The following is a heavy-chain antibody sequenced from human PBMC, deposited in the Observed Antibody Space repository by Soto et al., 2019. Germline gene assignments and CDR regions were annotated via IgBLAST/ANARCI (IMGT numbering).Heavy chain of an antibody. CDR3: ARTTIHNWFDP. CDR1: GGSISSGGYY. V-gene: IGHV4-31*03. J-gene: IGHJ5*02. D-gene: IGHD4-17*01. Sequence: SETLSLTCTVSGGSISSGGYYWSWIRQHPGKGLEWIGYIYYSGSTYYNPSLKSRVTISVDTSKNQFSLKLSSVTAADTAVYYCARTTIHNWFDPWGQGTLVTVSS. CDR2: IYYSGST.